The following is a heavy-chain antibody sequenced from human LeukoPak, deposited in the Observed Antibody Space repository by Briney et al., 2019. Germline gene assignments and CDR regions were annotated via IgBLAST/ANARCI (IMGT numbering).Heavy chain of an antibody. Sequence: GGSLRLSCAASGFTVSSNYMNWLRQAPGKGLEWVPSISSSSSYIYYADSGKGRFTISRDNAKNSLYLQMNSLRAEDTAVYYCARDDAGEYYDILTGYYQTYYYYGMDVWGKGTTVTVSS. CDR3: ARDDAGEYYDILTGYYQTYYYYGMDV. V-gene: IGHV3-21*01. D-gene: IGHD3-9*01. CDR1: GFTVSSNY. J-gene: IGHJ6*04. CDR2: ISSSSSYI.